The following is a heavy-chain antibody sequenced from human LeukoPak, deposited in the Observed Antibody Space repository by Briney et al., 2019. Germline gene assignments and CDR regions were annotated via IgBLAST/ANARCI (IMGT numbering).Heavy chain of an antibody. CDR3: AAAPNWKYFDY. Sequence: SETLSLTCAVYGGSFSGYFWSWIRQPPGKGLEWIGNIYYNGSTNYNPSLKSRVTISVDTSKNQFSLKLNSVTAADTAVFYCAAAPNWKYFDYWGQGTLVTVSS. D-gene: IGHD1-1*01. V-gene: IGHV4-59*01. CDR2: IYYNGST. J-gene: IGHJ4*02. CDR1: GGSFSGYF.